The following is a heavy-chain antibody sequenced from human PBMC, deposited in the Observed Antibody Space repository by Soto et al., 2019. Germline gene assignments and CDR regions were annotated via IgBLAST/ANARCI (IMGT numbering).Heavy chain of an antibody. CDR2: IYYSGST. V-gene: IGHV4-59*08. CDR1: GGSISGHY. J-gene: IGHJ6*03. D-gene: IGHD3-16*01. Sequence: QVQLQESGPGLVKPSETLSLSCNVSGGSISGHYWSWVRQTPGKGLEWIGYIYYSGSTNYNPSLKSRVTISVDTSKTPFSLRLTSVTAADTAVYYCARGPYYDLIWNYYYMDVWGKGTTVTVSS. CDR3: ARGPYYDLIWNYYYMDV.